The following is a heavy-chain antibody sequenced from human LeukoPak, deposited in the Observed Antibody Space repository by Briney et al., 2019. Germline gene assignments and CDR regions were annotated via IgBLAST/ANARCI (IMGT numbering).Heavy chain of an antibody. Sequence: GGSLRLSCAASGFTFSSYAMSWVRQAPGKGLEWVSAISGSGGSTYYADSVKGRFTISRDNSKNTLYLQMNSLRAEDTAVYYCAKAAVEYYDSSGYYPGFDYWGQGTLVTVSS. CDR2: ISGSGGST. J-gene: IGHJ4*02. CDR3: AKAAVEYYDSSGYYPGFDY. V-gene: IGHV3-23*01. D-gene: IGHD3-22*01. CDR1: GFTFSSYA.